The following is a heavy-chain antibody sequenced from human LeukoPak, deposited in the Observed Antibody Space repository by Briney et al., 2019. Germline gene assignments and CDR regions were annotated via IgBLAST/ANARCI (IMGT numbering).Heavy chain of an antibody. CDR2: INHSGTT. CDR1: GGSFSGYY. CDR3: AQNGYYFDS. V-gene: IGHV4-34*01. Sequence: SETLTLTCAVYGGSFSGYYWSCIRQPPGKGLEWIGEINHSGTTNYNPSLKSRVAISVDTSKNQFSLKPNFVTAADTAIYYCAQNGYYFDSWGQGTLATVSS. D-gene: IGHD3-22*01. J-gene: IGHJ4*02.